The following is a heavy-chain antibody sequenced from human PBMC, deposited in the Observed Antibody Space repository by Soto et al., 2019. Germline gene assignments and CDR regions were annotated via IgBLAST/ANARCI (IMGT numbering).Heavy chain of an antibody. Sequence: SVKVSCKASGGTFSSYAISWVRQAPGQGLEWMGGIIPIFGTANYAQKFQGRVTITADESTSTAYMELSSLRSEDTAVYYCARSVGAAAGYDYWGQGTLVTVSS. J-gene: IGHJ4*02. CDR2: IIPIFGTA. V-gene: IGHV1-69*13. D-gene: IGHD6-13*01. CDR1: GGTFSSYA. CDR3: ARSVGAAAGYDY.